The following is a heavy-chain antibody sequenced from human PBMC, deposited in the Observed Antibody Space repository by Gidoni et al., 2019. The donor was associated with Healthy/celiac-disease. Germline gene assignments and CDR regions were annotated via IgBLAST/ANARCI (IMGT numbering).Heavy chain of an antibody. V-gene: IGHV1-69*19. D-gene: IGHD1-26*01. Sequence: QVQLVQSGAEVKKPGSSVKVSCKASDGTFSSYSFSWVRQAPGQGLEWIGGIIPIFGTANYAQECQGRGTITADESTSTAYMELSSLRSEDTAVYYWASFPRREGAYDDCFGMEGWGQGTTVTVSS. CDR3: ASFPRREGAYDDCFGMEG. CDR2: IIPIFGTA. J-gene: IGHJ6*02. CDR1: DGTFSSYS.